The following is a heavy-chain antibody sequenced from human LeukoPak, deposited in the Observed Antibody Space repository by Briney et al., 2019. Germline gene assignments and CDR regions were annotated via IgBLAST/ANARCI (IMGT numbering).Heavy chain of an antibody. CDR2: INHSGST. CDR3: ARGGGSRTGYSSSWYPNTLDY. J-gene: IGHJ4*02. V-gene: IGHV4-34*01. Sequence: PSETLSLTCAVYGGSFSGYYWSWIRQPPGKGLEWIGEINHSGSTNYNPSLKSRVTISVDTSKNQFSLKLSSVTAADTAVYYCARGGGSRTGYSSSWYPNTLDYWGQGTLVTVSS. D-gene: IGHD6-13*01. CDR1: GGSFSGYY.